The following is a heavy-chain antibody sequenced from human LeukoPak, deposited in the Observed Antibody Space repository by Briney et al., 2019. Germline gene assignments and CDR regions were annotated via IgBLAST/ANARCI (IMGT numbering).Heavy chain of an antibody. CDR3: AREDDVAAERAPIDC. J-gene: IGHJ4*02. D-gene: IGHD2-21*01. CDR2: ISGSGRST. Sequence: GGSLRLSCAASGFTFNNYGMTWVRQAPGKGLEWVSGISGSGRSTYYADSVKGRFTITRDNSNNTLYLQMSSLRADDTAIYYCAREDDVAAERAPIDCWGQGALVTVSS. V-gene: IGHV3-23*01. CDR1: GFTFNNYG.